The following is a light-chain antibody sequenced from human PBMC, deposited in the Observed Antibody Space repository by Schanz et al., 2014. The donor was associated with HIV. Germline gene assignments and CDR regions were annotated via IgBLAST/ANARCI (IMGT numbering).Light chain of an antibody. CDR3: QQYGSSPLFT. J-gene: IGKJ3*01. CDR1: QSMSSSY. CDR2: GAS. Sequence: EIVLTQSPGTLSLSPGERVTLSYRASQSMSSSYLAWYQQKPGQAPRLLIYGASSRATGIPDRFSGSGSGTGFTLTINRLEPEDFAVYYCQQYGSSPLFTFGPGTKVDIK. V-gene: IGKV3-20*01.